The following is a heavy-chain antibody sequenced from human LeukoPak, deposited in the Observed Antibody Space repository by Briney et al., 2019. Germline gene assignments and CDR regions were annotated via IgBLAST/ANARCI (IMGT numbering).Heavy chain of an antibody. J-gene: IGHJ4*02. Sequence: SESLSLSCTVSGGSISSYYRSWIRQPPGKELEWVGYIHSTGTTNFNPSLESRVTMSVDTSKNQFSLKLSSVTAADTAVYYCARHARRDAYNPNDYWGQGTLVTVSS. CDR2: IHSTGTT. CDR3: ARHARRDAYNPNDY. CDR1: GGSISSYY. V-gene: IGHV4-4*09. D-gene: IGHD5-24*01.